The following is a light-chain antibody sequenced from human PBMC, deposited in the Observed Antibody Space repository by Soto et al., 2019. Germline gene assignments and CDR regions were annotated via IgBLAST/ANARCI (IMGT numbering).Light chain of an antibody. CDR1: QSVSSNY. CDR3: QQYGSSSYT. CDR2: GAS. Sequence: EIVLTQSPGTLSLSPGERATLSCRASQSVSSNYLAWYQQKPGQAPRLLIYGASGRATGTPDRFSGSGSGTDFALTISRLEPEDFAVYYCQQYGSSSYTFGQGTKLEIK. V-gene: IGKV3-20*01. J-gene: IGKJ2*01.